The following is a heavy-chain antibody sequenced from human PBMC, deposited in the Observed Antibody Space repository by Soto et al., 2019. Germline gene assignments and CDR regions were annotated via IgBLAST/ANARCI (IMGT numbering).Heavy chain of an antibody. V-gene: IGHV1-2*02. CDR1: GYTFTGYY. CDR2: INPNSGGT. CDR3: ARDPEAGWNYWYFDL. Sequence: ASVKVSCKASGYTFTGYYMHWVRQAPGQGLEWMGWINPNSGGTNYAQKFQGRVTMTRDTSISTAYMELSRLRSDDTAVYYCARDPEAGWNYWYFDLWGRGTLVT. D-gene: IGHD1-1*01. J-gene: IGHJ2*01.